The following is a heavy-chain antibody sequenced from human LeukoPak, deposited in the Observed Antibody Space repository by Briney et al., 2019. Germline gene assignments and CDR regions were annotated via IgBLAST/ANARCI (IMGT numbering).Heavy chain of an antibody. D-gene: IGHD5-24*01. Sequence: PGGSLRLSCAASGFTFSSYSVIWARRAPGKGLEWVSYVSNSGTTTYYADSVKGRFTISRDNGKNLVSLQMNSLRDEDTAVYYCARADRDGNKRFLDWGQGTLVTVSS. CDR3: ARADRDGNKRFLD. V-gene: IGHV3-48*02. CDR2: VSNSGTTT. J-gene: IGHJ4*02. CDR1: GFTFSSYS.